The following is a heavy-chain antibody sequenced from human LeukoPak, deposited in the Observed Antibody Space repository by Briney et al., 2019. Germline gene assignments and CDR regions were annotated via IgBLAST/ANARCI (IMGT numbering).Heavy chain of an antibody. V-gene: IGHV3-30*18. D-gene: IGHD2-2*02. CDR2: ISYDGSNK. CDR3: AKGMCSSTSRYNRGVDY. CDR1: GFTFSSYG. J-gene: IGHJ4*02. Sequence: QPGGSLRLSCAASGFTFSSYGMHWVRQAPGKGLKWVAVISYDGSNKYYADSVKGRFTISRDNSKNTLYLQMNSLRAEDTAVYYCAKGMCSSTSRYNRGVDYWGQGTLVTVSS.